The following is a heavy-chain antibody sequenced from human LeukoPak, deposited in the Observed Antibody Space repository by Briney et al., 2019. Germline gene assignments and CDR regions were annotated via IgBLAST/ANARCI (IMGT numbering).Heavy chain of an antibody. D-gene: IGHD3-3*01. CDR1: GSTFSSYA. Sequence: EASVKVSCKASGSTFSSYAISWVRQAPGQGLEWMGIINPSGGSTSYAQKFQGRVTITADESTSTAYMELSSLRSEDTAVYYCERSVGARFLEWPHAAFDIWGQGTMVTVSS. V-gene: IGHV1-69*11. CDR2: INPSGGST. CDR3: ERSVGARFLEWPHAAFDI. J-gene: IGHJ3*02.